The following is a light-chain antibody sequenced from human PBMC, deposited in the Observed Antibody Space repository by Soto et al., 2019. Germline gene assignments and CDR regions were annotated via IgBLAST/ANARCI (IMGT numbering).Light chain of an antibody. CDR3: SSYARSTTVV. V-gene: IGLV2-14*01. Sequence: QSALTQPASVSGSPGQSITISCTGTSSDIGGYNYVSWYQHHPGKIPKLIIYEDTNRPSGVSNRFSGSKSGNSASLTISGLQAEDEADYYCSSYARSTTVVFGGGTKLTVL. CDR1: SSDIGGYNY. J-gene: IGLJ2*01. CDR2: EDT.